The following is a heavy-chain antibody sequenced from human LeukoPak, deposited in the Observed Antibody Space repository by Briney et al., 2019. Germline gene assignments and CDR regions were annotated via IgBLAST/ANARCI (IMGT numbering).Heavy chain of an antibody. CDR2: IIGTSGSI. CDR3: ARDEPGGGATTNDY. J-gene: IGHJ4*02. CDR1: VFTFISYA. D-gene: IGHD1-26*01. Sequence: GGSLRPSCAASVFTFISYAMNSVRQAPGKGLEWVSYIIGTSGSIYYADAVKSRFSIARDNAKNSLYLQMNSLRAEDTAVYYCARDEPGGGATTNDYWGQGTLVTV. V-gene: IGHV3-48*01.